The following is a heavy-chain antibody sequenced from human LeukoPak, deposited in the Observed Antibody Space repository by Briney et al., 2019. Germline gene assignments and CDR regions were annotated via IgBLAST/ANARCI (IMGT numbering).Heavy chain of an antibody. CDR3: ARKIAAAGEDYFDY. D-gene: IGHD6-13*01. CDR2: INWNGGST. Sequence: GGSLRPSCAVSGFTFDDYGMSWVRQAPGKGLEWVSGINWNGGSTVYADSVKGRFTISRDNAKNSLYLQMNSLRAEDTALYYCARKIAAAGEDYFDYWGQGTLVTVSS. J-gene: IGHJ4*02. V-gene: IGHV3-20*04. CDR1: GFTFDDYG.